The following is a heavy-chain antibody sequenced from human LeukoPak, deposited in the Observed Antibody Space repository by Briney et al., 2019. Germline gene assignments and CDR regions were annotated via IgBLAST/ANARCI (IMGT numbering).Heavy chain of an antibody. D-gene: IGHD1-26*01. CDR2: IYYSGST. V-gene: IGHV4-39*01. Sequence: SETLSLTCTVSGGSISSSSYYWGWIRQPPGKGLEWIGSIYYSGSTYYNPSLKSRVTISVDTSKNQFSLKLSSVTAADTAVYYCARQQSGSYLVDFGYWGQGTLVTVSS. J-gene: IGHJ4*02. CDR3: ARQQSGSYLVDFGY. CDR1: GGSISSSSYY.